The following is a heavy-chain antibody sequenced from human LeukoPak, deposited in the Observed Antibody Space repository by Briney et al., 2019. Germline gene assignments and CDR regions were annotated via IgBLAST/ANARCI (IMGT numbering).Heavy chain of an antibody. CDR2: IYTSGST. D-gene: IGHD5-24*01. J-gene: IGHJ3*02. Sequence: PSETLSLTCTVSGDSINNNNYYWSWIRQPAGKGLEWIGRIYTSGSTNYNPSLKSRVTMSVDTSKNQFSLKLSSVTAADTAVYYCARARSRGWLQTGGVDAFDIWGQGTMVTVSS. CDR1: GDSINNNNYY. V-gene: IGHV4-4*07. CDR3: ARARSRGWLQTGGVDAFDI.